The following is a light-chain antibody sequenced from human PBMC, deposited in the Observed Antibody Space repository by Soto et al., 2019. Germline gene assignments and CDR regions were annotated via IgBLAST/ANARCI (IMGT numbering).Light chain of an antibody. CDR2: SNN. CDR3: AAWDDSLRGYV. CDR1: SSNIGSNT. V-gene: IGLV1-44*01. Sequence: QSVLTQPPSASGTPGQRVTISCSGSSSNIGSNTVNWYQQLPGTAPKLLIYSNNQRPSGVPDRFSGSKSGTSASLAISGLQSEYEADYYCAAWDDSLRGYVFGNGTKVTVL. J-gene: IGLJ1*01.